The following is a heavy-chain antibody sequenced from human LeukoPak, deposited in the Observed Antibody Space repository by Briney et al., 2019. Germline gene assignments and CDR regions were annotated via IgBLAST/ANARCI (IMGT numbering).Heavy chain of an antibody. CDR1: GFTFHSYE. D-gene: IGHD4-23*01. V-gene: IGHV3-48*03. CDR3: ARGGKKIDY. J-gene: IGHJ4*02. CDR2: ISSSSSPI. Sequence: GGSLRLSCAASGFTFHSYEMNWVRQAPGKGLEWVSYISSSSSPIYYADSVKGRFTISGDNAKNSLYLQMNSLRAEDTAVYYCARGGKKIDYWGQGTLVTVSS.